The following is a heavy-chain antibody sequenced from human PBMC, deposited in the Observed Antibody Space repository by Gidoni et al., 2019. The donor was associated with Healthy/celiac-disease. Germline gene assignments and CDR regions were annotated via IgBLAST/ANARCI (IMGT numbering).Heavy chain of an antibody. CDR1: GFTFSSYD. J-gene: IGHJ4*02. CDR3: ARGDYGDKRTLFDY. CDR2: ISSSGSTI. Sequence: EVQLVESGGGLVQPGGSLRLFCVASGFTFSSYDMNWVRQAPGKWLGWFTYISSSGSTIYYADSVKRLFTISRYNAKNSLYLQMNSLRAEDTAVYYCARGDYGDKRTLFDYWGQGTLVTVSS. V-gene: IGHV3-48*03. D-gene: IGHD4-17*01.